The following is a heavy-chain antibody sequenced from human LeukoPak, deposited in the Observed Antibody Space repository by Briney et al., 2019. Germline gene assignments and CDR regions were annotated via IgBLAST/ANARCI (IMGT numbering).Heavy chain of an antibody. V-gene: IGHV1-2*02. J-gene: IGHJ5*02. CDR3: ARVPTPRSGYYGWFDH. D-gene: IGHD3-3*01. CDR1: GYTFTCYY. Sequence: ASVKVSCKASGYTFTCYYMHWVRQAPGQGLGWMGWINPNSGGTNYAQKFQGRVTMTRDTSISTAYMELSRLRSDDTAVYYCARVPTPRSGYYGWFDHWGQGTLVTVSS. CDR2: INPNSGGT.